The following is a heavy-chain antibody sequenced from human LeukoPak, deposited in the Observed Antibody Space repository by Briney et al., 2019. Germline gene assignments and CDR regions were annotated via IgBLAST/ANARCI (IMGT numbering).Heavy chain of an antibody. CDR3: ARSMVRGVILRAFDI. CDR1: GGTFSSYA. D-gene: IGHD3-10*01. Sequence: SVKVSCKASGGTFSSYAISWVRQAPGQGLEWMGGIIPIFGTANYAQKFQGRVTITADESTSTAYMELSSLRSEDTAVYYCARSMVRGVILRAFDIWGQGAMVTVSS. V-gene: IGHV1-69*13. J-gene: IGHJ3*02. CDR2: IIPIFGTA.